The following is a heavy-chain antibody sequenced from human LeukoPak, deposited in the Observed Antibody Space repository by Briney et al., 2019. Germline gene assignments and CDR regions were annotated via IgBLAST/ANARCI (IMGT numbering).Heavy chain of an antibody. CDR2: MNPNSGNT. V-gene: IGHV1-8*01. Sequence: GASVKVSCKASGYTFTSYDINWVRQATGRGLEWMGWMNPNSGNTGYAQNFQDRVTITRNTSISTAYMELSSLRSEDTAVYYCARGSGAITLVRGVSLGYWGQGTLVTVSS. D-gene: IGHD3-10*01. CDR3: ARGSGAITLVRGVSLGY. J-gene: IGHJ4*02. CDR1: GYTFTSYD.